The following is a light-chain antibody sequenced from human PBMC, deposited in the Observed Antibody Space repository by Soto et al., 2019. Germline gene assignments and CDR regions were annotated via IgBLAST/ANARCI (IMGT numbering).Light chain of an antibody. CDR3: MQETQYPTYP. CDR1: QSLVHSDGNTY. V-gene: IGKV2-24*01. J-gene: IGKJ2*01. Sequence: IVMTQTPLSSPVTLGQPASISCRSSQSLVHSDGNTYLSWLQLRPGQPPRLLIYKVSNRFSGDPYRFSRRGAGTDVPHKLSRLESEDGRFYYCMQETQYPTYPFGQGTKPEI. CDR2: KVS.